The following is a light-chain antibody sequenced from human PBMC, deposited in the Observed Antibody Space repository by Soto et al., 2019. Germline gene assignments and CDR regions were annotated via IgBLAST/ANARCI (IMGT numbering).Light chain of an antibody. Sequence: QSALTQPASVSGSPGQSITLSCTGTSSDVGGYNYVSWYQQHPGKAPKLMIYEVSNRPSGVSNRFSGSTSGNTASLTISGFQAEDEADYYCSSYTSSSTLYVFGTGTKLTVL. J-gene: IGLJ1*01. CDR1: SSDVGGYNY. CDR3: SSYTSSSTLYV. V-gene: IGLV2-14*01. CDR2: EVS.